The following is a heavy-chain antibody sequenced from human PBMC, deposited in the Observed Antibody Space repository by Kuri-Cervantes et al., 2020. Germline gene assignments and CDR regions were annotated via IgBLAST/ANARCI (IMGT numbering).Heavy chain of an antibody. V-gene: IGHV2-5*02. CDR1: GFSLSTSGVG. CDR3: ARIQGDYYYYGMDV. J-gene: IGHJ6*02. Sequence: SGHTLVKPTQTLTLTCTCSGFSLSTSGVGVGWIRQPPGKALEWLARIYWDDDKRYSPSLKSRLTITKDTSKNQVVLTMTNMDPVDTATYYCARIQGDYYYYGMDVWGQGTTVTVSS. CDR2: IYWDDDK.